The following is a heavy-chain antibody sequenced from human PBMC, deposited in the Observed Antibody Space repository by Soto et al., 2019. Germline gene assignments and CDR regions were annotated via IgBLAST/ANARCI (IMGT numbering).Heavy chain of an antibody. CDR2: IYYSGST. D-gene: IGHD6-6*01. J-gene: IGHJ3*02. CDR1: GGSISGGGYY. CDR3: ARATNSSDAFDI. V-gene: IGHV4-31*03. Sequence: HVQLQESGPGLVKPLQTLSLTCTVSGGSISGGGYYWSWIRQHPGRGLEWIGYIYYSGSTHYNPSLEIRVTFSVDTSENQFALKLSSVTAADTAVYYCARATNSSDAFDIWGRGTMVTVS.